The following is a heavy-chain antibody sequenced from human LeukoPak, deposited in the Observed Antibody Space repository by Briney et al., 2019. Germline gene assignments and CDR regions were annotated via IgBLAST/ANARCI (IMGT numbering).Heavy chain of an antibody. Sequence: GGSLRLSCAASGFTFSSYGMHWVRQAPGKGLEWVAFVQDDGSIKLYADSVKGRFTISRDNSKNTLYLQMNSLRVGDTAVYYCAGMTMIRGGQNPFLDYWGQGTLVIVSS. D-gene: IGHD3-10*01. J-gene: IGHJ4*02. V-gene: IGHV3-30*02. CDR1: GFTFSSYG. CDR3: AGMTMIRGGQNPFLDY. CDR2: VQDDGSIK.